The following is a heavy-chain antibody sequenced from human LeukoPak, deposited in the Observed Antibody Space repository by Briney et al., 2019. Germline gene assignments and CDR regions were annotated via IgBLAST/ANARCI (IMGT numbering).Heavy chain of an antibody. CDR2: ISSSSSYI. CDR1: GFTFSSYS. Sequence: PGGSLRLSCAASGFTFSSYSMNWVRQAPGKGLEWVSFISSSSSYIYYADSVKGRFTISRDNAKNSLYLQMNSLRAEDTAVYYCAREAQQLAIDYWGQGTLVTVSS. D-gene: IGHD6-13*01. CDR3: AREAQQLAIDY. V-gene: IGHV3-21*01. J-gene: IGHJ4*02.